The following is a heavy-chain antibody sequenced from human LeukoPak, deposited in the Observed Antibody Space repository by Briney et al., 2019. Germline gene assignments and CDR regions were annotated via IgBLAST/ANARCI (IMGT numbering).Heavy chain of an antibody. CDR3: ARGLQFFDY. J-gene: IGHJ4*02. CDR1: GGSLNSGGYY. D-gene: IGHD2-21*02. V-gene: IGHV4-31*03. CDR2: IYYSGST. Sequence: SETLSLTCTVSGGSLNSGGYYWNWIRQHPEKGLEWIGYIYYSGSTYFNPSLRSRVTMSADMSASQFSLKLSSVTAADTAVYYCARGLQFFDYWGQGTLVTVSS.